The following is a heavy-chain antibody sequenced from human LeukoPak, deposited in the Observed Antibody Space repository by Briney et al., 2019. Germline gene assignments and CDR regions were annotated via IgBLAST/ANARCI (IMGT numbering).Heavy chain of an antibody. V-gene: IGHV3-48*01. Sequence: GGSLRLSCAASGFTSSSYSMNWVRQAPGKGLEWVSYISSSSSTIYYAASAKGRFTISRDNAKNSLYLQMNSLTAEDTAVYYCAREMGGGYWGQGTLVTVSS. D-gene: IGHD3-16*01. CDR2: ISSSSSTI. J-gene: IGHJ4*02. CDR1: GFTSSSYS. CDR3: AREMGGGY.